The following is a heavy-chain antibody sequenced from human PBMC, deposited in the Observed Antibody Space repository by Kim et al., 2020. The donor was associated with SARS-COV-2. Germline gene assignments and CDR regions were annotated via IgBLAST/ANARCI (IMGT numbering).Heavy chain of an antibody. J-gene: IGHJ3*02. CDR1: GYTFTGYY. D-gene: IGHD3-22*01. V-gene: IGHV1-2*02. CDR2: INPNSGGT. CDR3: AREWLDDSSGYYQNDAFDI. Sequence: ASVKVSCKASGYTFTGYYMHWVRQAPGQGLEWMGWINPNSGGTNYAQKFQGRVTMTRDTSISTAYMELSRLRADDTAVYYCAREWLDDSSGYYQNDAFDIWGHGTMVTVSS.